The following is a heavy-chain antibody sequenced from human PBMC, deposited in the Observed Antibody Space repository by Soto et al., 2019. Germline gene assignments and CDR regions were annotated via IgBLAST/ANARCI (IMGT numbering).Heavy chain of an antibody. V-gene: IGHV3-21*01. D-gene: IGHD1-26*01. J-gene: IGHJ6*02. CDR1: GFTFSSYS. CDR3: ARGASLGATYYYYGMDV. Sequence: SLRLSCAASGFTFSSYSMNWVRQAPGKGLEWVSSISSSSSYIYYADSVKGRFTISRDNAKNSLYLQMNSLRAEDTAVYYCARGASLGATYYYYGMDVWGQGTTVTVSS. CDR2: ISSSSSYI.